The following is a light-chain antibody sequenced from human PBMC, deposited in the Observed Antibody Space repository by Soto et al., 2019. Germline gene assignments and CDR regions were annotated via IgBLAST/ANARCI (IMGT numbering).Light chain of an antibody. J-gene: IGLJ3*02. V-gene: IGLV1-44*01. Sequence: QSVLTQPPSASGTPGQRVTISCSGSRSNIGSNTINWYQQLPGTAPKLLIHSNNQRPSGVPDRLSGSKSGTSASLAISGLQSDDEAHYYCATWDDSLNGWVFGGGTKLTVL. CDR3: ATWDDSLNGWV. CDR1: RSNIGSNT. CDR2: SNN.